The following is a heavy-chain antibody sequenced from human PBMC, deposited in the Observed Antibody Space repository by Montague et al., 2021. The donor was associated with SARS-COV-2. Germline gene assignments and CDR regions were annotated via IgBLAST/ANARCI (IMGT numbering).Heavy chain of an antibody. CDR1: GGSISSSHW. Sequence: SETLSLTCAVSGGSISSSHWWSWGRQPPGEGLELIGEIYNSGSTNYNPSLKSRVTISMDTSKNLFSLKLSSVTAADTAVYYCAREFRTYGYGGQYWYFDLWGRGTLVTVSS. V-gene: IGHV4-4*02. CDR3: AREFRTYGYGGQYWYFDL. D-gene: IGHD3-10*01. CDR2: IYNSGST. J-gene: IGHJ2*01.